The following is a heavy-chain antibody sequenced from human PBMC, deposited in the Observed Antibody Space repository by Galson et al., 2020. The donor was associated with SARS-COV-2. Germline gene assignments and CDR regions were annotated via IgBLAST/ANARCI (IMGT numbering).Heavy chain of an antibody. CDR1: GFTFSSYG. CDR3: AKEAGWSSGWYEEVMYFDY. J-gene: IGHJ4*02. CDR2: IRYDGSNK. Sequence: GGSLRLSCAASGFTFSSYGMHWVRQAPGKGLEWVAVIRYDGSNKYYADSVKGRFTISRDNSKNTLYLQMNSLRAEDTAVYYCAKEAGWSSGWYEEVMYFDYWGQGTLVTVSS. D-gene: IGHD6-19*01. V-gene: IGHV3-33*06.